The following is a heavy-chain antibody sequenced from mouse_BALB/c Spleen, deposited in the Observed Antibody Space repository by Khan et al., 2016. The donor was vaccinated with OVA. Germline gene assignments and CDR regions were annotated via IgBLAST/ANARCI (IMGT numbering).Heavy chain of an antibody. CDR2: ILPGSGST. J-gene: IGHJ3*02. V-gene: IGHV1-9*01. CDR3: ARTYYGY. Sequence: QVQLQQSGTELMKPGASVKISCKASGYKFSNYWIEWVKQRPGHGLEWIGEILPGSGSTKYNDKFKGKATFTADTSSNTAYMQLNRLTSEDSAVYYCARTYYGYCAQGTLVTVSA. D-gene: IGHD2-10*01. CDR1: GYKFSNYW.